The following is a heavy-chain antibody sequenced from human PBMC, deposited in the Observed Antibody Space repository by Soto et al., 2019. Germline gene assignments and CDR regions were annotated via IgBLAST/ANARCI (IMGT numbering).Heavy chain of an antibody. J-gene: IGHJ6*02. CDR1: GFTFSSYA. Sequence: GGSLRLSCAASGFTFSSYAMSWVRQAPGKGLEWVSAISGSGGSTYYADSVKGRFTISRDNSKNTLYLQMNSLRAEDTAVYYCAKVNSGWTYYYYYGMDVWGQGTTVTVSS. CDR2: ISGSGGST. V-gene: IGHV3-23*01. CDR3: AKVNSGWTYYYYYGMDV. D-gene: IGHD6-19*01.